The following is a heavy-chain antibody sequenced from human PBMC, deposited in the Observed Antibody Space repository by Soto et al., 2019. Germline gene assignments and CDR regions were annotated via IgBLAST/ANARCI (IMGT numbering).Heavy chain of an antibody. D-gene: IGHD5-18*01. CDR1: GGSLNNNY. Sequence: SETLSLTCTVSGGSLNNNYWIWIRQPPGKRLEWIGYIYYSGTTNYNPSLKSRVTISADTSKNEFSLKLSSVTAADTAVYYCARDHPHSYGVYYFDYWGQGTPVTVS. V-gene: IGHV4-59*01. J-gene: IGHJ4*02. CDR3: ARDHPHSYGVYYFDY. CDR2: IYYSGTT.